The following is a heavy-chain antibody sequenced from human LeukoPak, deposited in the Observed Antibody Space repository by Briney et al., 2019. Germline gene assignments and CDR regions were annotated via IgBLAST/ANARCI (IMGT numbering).Heavy chain of an antibody. CDR1: GFTFSSYA. V-gene: IGHV3-66*01. CDR2: IYSGGST. Sequence: PGGSLRLSCAASGFTFSSYAMSWVRQAPGKGLEWVSVIYSGGSTYYADSVKGRFTISRDNSKNTLYLQMNSLRAEDTAVYYCAREGPYYYYGMDVWGQGTTVTVSS. J-gene: IGHJ6*02. CDR3: AREGPYYYYGMDV.